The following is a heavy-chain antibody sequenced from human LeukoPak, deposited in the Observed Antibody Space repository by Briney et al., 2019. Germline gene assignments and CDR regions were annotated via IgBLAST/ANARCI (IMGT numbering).Heavy chain of an antibody. V-gene: IGHV3-21*01. Sequence: PGGSLRLSCAASGFTFSSYSMNWVRQAPGKGLEWVSSISSSSSYIYYADSVKGRFTISRDNAKNSLCLQMNGLRAEDTAVYYCARVPTAMVEGDYWGQGTLVTVSS. CDR1: GFTFSSYS. CDR2: ISSSSSYI. CDR3: ARVPTAMVEGDY. D-gene: IGHD5-18*01. J-gene: IGHJ4*02.